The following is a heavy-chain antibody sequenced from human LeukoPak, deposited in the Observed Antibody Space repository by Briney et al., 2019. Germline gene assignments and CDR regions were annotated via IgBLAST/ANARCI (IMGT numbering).Heavy chain of an antibody. D-gene: IGHD3-9*01. J-gene: IGHJ4*02. Sequence: GGSLRLSCAASGFTFNSYAMSWVRQAPGKGLEWVSAISGSGGSTYYADSVKGRFTISRDNSKNTLYLRMNSLRAEDTAVYYCAKGYNYDILTGYYDYWGQGTLVTVSS. V-gene: IGHV3-23*01. CDR3: AKGYNYDILTGYYDY. CDR1: GFTFNSYA. CDR2: ISGSGGST.